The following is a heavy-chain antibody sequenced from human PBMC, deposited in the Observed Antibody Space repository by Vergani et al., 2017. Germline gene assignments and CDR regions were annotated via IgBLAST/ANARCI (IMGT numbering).Heavy chain of an antibody. D-gene: IGHD2-2*01. J-gene: IGHJ4*02. V-gene: IGHV1-69*02. CDR3: ARGYCSSTSCYDFDY. CDR2: IIPILGIA. Sequence: QVQLVQSGAEVKKPGSSVKVSCKASGGTFSSYTISWVRQAPGQGLEWMGRIIPILGIANYAQKFQGRVTITADKSTSTAYMELSSLRSDDTAVYYCARGYCSSTSCYDFDYWGQGTLVTVSS. CDR1: GGTFSSYT.